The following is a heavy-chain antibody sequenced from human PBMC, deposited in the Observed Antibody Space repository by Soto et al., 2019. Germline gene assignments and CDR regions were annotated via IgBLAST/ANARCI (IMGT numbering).Heavy chain of an antibody. CDR1: GFVFALER. D-gene: IGHD3-10*01. CDR3: TRGRRPCSVGTGDF. CDR2: IGFDDART. J-gene: IGHJ4*02. Sequence: GGSLRLSCAASGFVFALERMHWVPHTPGKRPEWVSRIGFDDARTAYADSMKGRFAISRDHAKNSLYLQMNYLRAEDTAVYYCTRGRRPCSVGTGDFWGLGALVTVSS. V-gene: IGHV3-74*01.